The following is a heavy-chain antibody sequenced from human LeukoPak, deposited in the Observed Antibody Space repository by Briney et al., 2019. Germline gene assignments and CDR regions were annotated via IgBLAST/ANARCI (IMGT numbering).Heavy chain of an antibody. Sequence: PSQTLSLTCTVSGGSIRSGRYYWSWIRQPAGKGLEWIVHFYTSGSTNYNPSLKSRVTILGDTSKNQFSLKLNSVTAADTAVYYCARGSVGGGNYYNYYMDVWGKGTTVTVSS. CDR1: GGSIRSGRYY. V-gene: IGHV4-61*09. CDR3: ARGSVGGGNYYNYYMDV. D-gene: IGHD5/OR15-5a*01. J-gene: IGHJ6*03. CDR2: FYTSGST.